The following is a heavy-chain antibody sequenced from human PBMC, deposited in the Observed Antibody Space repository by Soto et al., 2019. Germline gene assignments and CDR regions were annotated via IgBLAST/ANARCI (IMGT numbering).Heavy chain of an antibody. CDR2: IYYSGST. Sequence: SATLSLTCTFSVGSIIRSDFYWSWIRQPPGKGLEWIGYIYYSGSTYYNPSLKSRVTISVDTSKNQFSLKLSSVTAADTAVYYCASAPASSGNYCWFDPWGQGTLVTVSS. V-gene: IGHV4-30-4*01. D-gene: IGHD6-19*01. J-gene: IGHJ5*02. CDR1: VGSIIRSDFY. CDR3: ASAPASSGNYCWFDP.